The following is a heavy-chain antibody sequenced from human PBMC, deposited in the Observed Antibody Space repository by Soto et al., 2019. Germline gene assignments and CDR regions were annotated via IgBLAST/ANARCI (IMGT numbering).Heavy chain of an antibody. CDR3: ARRYGDYFDY. Sequence: PSETLSLTCTVSGGSITNYYWSWIRQPPGKGLEWIGCISYTGTTDYNPSLKSRVTISVDTSKNQFYLKLTSLTAADTAVYYCARRYGDYFDYWGQGTLITVSS. D-gene: IGHD4-17*01. CDR1: GGSITNYY. V-gene: IGHV4-59*01. CDR2: ISYTGTT. J-gene: IGHJ4*02.